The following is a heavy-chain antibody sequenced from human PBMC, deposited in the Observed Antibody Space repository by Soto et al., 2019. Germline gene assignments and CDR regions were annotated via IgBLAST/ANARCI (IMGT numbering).Heavy chain of an antibody. J-gene: IGHJ4*02. Sequence: LRLSCAASGLTFSNFWMDWVRQAPGKGLEWVANINPDGSEKHYVDSVKGRFTISRDNAKNSLYLQMSSLTAEDSALYYCSRSLDSWGQGTRVTVSS. CDR2: INPDGSEK. CDR3: SRSLDS. V-gene: IGHV3-7*01. CDR1: GLTFSNFW.